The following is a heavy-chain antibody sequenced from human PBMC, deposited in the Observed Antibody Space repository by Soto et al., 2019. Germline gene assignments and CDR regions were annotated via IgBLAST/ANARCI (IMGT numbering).Heavy chain of an antibody. CDR1: GFTFSSYA. V-gene: IGHV3-23*01. CDR3: AKDRLGYCSSTSCYLNWFDP. Sequence: EVQLLESGGGLVQPGGSLRLSCAASGFTFSSYAMSWVRQAPGKGLEWVSAIRGSGGSTYYADSVKGRFTLSRDNPKNTLSLQMNSLRAEDTAVYFCAKDRLGYCSSTSCYLNWFDPWGQGTLVTVSS. J-gene: IGHJ5*02. D-gene: IGHD2-2*01. CDR2: IRGSGGST.